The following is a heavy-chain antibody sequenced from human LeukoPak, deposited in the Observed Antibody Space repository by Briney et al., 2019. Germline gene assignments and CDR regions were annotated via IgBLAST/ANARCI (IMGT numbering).Heavy chain of an antibody. CDR2: IIPRFGKA. V-gene: IGHV1-69*01. CDR3: ARVQMATTINNFYFDY. D-gene: IGHD5-24*01. CDR1: GIIFSRDG. J-gene: IGHJ4*02. Sequence: GSSVKVSCKTSGIIFSRDGITWVRQAPGQGLEWMGGIIPRFGKANYPQKFQGRITITADESTSTAYMELSSLRSEDTAVYFCARVQMATTINNFYFDYWGPRTLVTVSS.